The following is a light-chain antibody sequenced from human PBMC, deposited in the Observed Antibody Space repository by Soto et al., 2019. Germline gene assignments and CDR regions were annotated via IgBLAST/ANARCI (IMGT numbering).Light chain of an antibody. J-gene: IGLJ2*01. Sequence: QSALTQPRSVSGSPGQSVTISCTGTSSDVGGYNYVSWYKQHPGKAPKLVIYAVNKRPSGVPDRFSGSKSGNTASLTISGLQAEDEADYYCSSFAGYYSLVFGGGTKLTVL. CDR1: SSDVGGYNY. V-gene: IGLV2-11*01. CDR3: SSFAGYYSLV. CDR2: AVN.